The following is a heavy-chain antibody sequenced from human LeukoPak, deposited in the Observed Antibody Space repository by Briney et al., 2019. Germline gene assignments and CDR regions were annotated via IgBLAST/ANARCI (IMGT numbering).Heavy chain of an antibody. V-gene: IGHV4-4*02. CDR3: AREATYYDSSY. D-gene: IGHD3-22*01. Sequence: PSETLSLTCAVSGGSISSSNWWSWVRQPPGKGLEWIGEIYHSGSTNYNPSLKSRVTISVDTSKNQFSLKLSSVTAADTAVYYCAREATYYDSSYWGQGTLVTVSS. CDR1: GGSISSSNW. CDR2: IYHSGST. J-gene: IGHJ4*02.